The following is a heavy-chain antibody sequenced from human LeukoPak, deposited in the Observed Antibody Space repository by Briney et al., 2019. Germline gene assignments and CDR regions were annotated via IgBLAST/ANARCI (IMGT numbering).Heavy chain of an antibody. CDR2: ISSSSIYI. CDR1: GFTFSSYS. V-gene: IGHV3-21*01. Sequence: GGSLRLSCAGSGFTFSSYSMNWVRQAPGKGLEWVSSISSSSIYIYYADSVKGRFTISRDNAKNSLYLQMNSLRAEDTAVYYCAKGSQYNILTGFIVGAMDDFDYWGQGTLVTVSS. D-gene: IGHD3-9*01. CDR3: AKGSQYNILTGFIVGAMDDFDY. J-gene: IGHJ4*02.